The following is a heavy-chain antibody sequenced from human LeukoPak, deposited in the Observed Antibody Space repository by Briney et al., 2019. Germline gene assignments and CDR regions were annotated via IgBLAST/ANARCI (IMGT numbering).Heavy chain of an antibody. CDR2: ISSSGSTI. V-gene: IGHV3-48*03. CDR1: GFTFSSYE. J-gene: IGHJ4*02. Sequence: GGSLRLSCAASGFTFSSYEMNWVRQAPGKGLEWVSYISSSGSTIYYADSVKGRFTISRDNAKNSLYLQMNSLRAEDTAVYYCAKDGPRLRGYSYGYDYWGQGTLVTVSS. CDR3: AKDGPRLRGYSYGYDY. D-gene: IGHD5-18*01.